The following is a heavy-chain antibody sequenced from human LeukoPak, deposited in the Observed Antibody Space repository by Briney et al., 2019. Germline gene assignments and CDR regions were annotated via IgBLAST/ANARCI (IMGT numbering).Heavy chain of an antibody. J-gene: IGHJ6*02. CDR1: GFTFSSYG. CDR2: ISYDGSNK. V-gene: IGHV3-30*03. CDR3: ARDSRYGGGYDSLGAYYYGMDV. D-gene: IGHD5-12*01. Sequence: PGGSLRLSCAASGFTFSSYGMHWVRQAPGKGLEWVAVISYDGSNKYYADSVKGRFTISRDNSKNTLYLQMNSLRAEDTAVYYCARDSRYGGGYDSLGAYYYGMDVWGQGTTVTVSS.